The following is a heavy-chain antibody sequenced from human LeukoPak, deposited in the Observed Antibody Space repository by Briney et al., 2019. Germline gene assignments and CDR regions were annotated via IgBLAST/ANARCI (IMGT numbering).Heavy chain of an antibody. D-gene: IGHD4-11*01. CDR1: GGTFSSYA. Sequence: SVNVSCKASGGTFSSYAISWVRQAPGQGLEWMGGIIPTFGTANYAQKFQGRVTITADESTSTAYMELSSLRSEDTAVYYCARDPITVPARMDVWGQGTTVTVSS. J-gene: IGHJ6*02. CDR2: IIPTFGTA. CDR3: ARDPITVPARMDV. V-gene: IGHV1-69*13.